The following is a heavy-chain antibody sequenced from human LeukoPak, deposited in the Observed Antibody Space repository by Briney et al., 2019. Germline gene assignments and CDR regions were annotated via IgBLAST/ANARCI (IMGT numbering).Heavy chain of an antibody. CDR3: APTAGPGAFDY. V-gene: IGHV1-69*04. CDR2: IVPIFSET. Sequence: SVKVSFKASGYTFTYYAIHWVRQAPGQGLEWMGRIVPIFSETNYAQKFQDSVTLNADKSATTAYMDGASLGYECAAVCVWAPTAGPGAFDYWGEGPLVSVSS. D-gene: IGHD6-13*01. J-gene: IGHJ4*02. CDR1: GYTFTYYA.